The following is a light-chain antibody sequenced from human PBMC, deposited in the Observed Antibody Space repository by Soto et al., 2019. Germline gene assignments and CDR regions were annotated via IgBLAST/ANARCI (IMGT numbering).Light chain of an antibody. CDR1: GRDVGGFDS. CDR2: DVT. Sequence: QSALTQPASVSGSLGQSITISCTGSGRDVGGFDSVSWFQQHPGKAPKLLISDVTDRPSGISDRFSGSKSGNTASLTISWLQAEDEVFYYTNSYTPSAPPNYDSGPGTKVT. V-gene: IGLV2-14*03. CDR3: NSYTPSAPPNYD. J-gene: IGLJ1*01.